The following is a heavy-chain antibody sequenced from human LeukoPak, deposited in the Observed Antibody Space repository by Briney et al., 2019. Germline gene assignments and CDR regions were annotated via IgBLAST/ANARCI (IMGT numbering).Heavy chain of an antibody. CDR3: ARVLLDPGSDY. CDR1: GYTFTSYT. CDR2: SNDGNGNT. D-gene: IGHD3-10*01. J-gene: IGHJ4*02. V-gene: IGHV1-3*02. Sequence: ASVKVSCKASGYTFTSYTMHWVRQAPGQRLEWMGWSNDGNGNTKYSQEFQGRVTITRDTSASTAYMELSRLRSDDTAVYYCARVLLDPGSDYWGQGTLVTVSS.